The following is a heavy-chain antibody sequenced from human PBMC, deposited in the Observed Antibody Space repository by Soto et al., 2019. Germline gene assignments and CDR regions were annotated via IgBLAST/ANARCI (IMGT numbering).Heavy chain of an antibody. V-gene: IGHV4-31*03. Sequence: QVQLQESGPGLVKPSQTLSLTCTVSGGSINSGGYYWSWIRQHPGKGLEWLGYIYYSGTTYYNPSLQSRLSISRDTPKNQFSLNLTSVTAADTAVYYCARRIVTAGLFDYWGQGTLVTVSS. CDR3: ARRIVTAGLFDY. CDR2: IYYSGTT. D-gene: IGHD4-4*01. J-gene: IGHJ4*02. CDR1: GGSINSGGYY.